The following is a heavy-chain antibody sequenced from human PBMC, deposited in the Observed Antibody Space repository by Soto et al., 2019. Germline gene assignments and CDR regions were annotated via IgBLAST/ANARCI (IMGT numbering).Heavy chain of an antibody. CDR3: AIYGSETAMAGYDAFDI. D-gene: IGHD5-18*01. CDR1: GYTFTGYY. CDR2: INPNSGGT. V-gene: IGHV1-2*04. Sequence: GASVKVSCKASGYTFTGYYMHWVRQAPGQGLEWMGWINPNSGGTNYAQKFQGWVTMTRDTSISTAYMELSRLRSDDTAVYYCAIYGSETAMAGYDAFDIWGQGTMVTVSS. J-gene: IGHJ3*02.